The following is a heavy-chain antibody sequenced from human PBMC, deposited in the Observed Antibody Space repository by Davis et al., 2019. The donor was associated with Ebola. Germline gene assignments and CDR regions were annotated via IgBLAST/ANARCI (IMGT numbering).Heavy chain of an antibody. CDR2: ISSSSSTI. V-gene: IGHV3-48*02. D-gene: IGHD6-13*01. CDR3: AKFSRAGDSV. J-gene: IGHJ4*02. CDR1: GFTFSSYS. Sequence: GESLKISCAASGFTFSSYSMNWVRQAPGKGLEWVSYISSSSSTIYYADSVKGRFTISKYNAKNSLYLQMNSLRDEDTDVYYCAKFSRAGDSVWGQGTLVTVSS.